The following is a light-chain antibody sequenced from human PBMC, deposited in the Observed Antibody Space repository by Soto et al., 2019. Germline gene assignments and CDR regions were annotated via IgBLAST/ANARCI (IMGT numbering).Light chain of an antibody. J-gene: IGKJ4*01. CDR3: QLYSTSLLT. V-gene: IGKV3-20*01. Sequence: EIVLTQSPGTLSLSPEERATLSCRASQIMSNSYIAWYQQKPGQAPRLLIYDASSRASGIPDRFSGSGSGTDFTLTISRLEPEDFAVYYCQLYSTSLLTFGGGTKVEIK. CDR1: QIMSNSY. CDR2: DAS.